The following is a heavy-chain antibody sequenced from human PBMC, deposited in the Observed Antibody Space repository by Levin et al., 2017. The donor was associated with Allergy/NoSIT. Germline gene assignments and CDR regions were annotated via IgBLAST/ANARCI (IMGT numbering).Heavy chain of an antibody. J-gene: IGHJ4*02. CDR3: ARDYSGSGRYYNLFDS. V-gene: IGHV1-2*02. Sequence: ASVKVSCKASGYTFTGYFIHWVRQAPGQGLEWMGWFNPNSGGTTYAQKFQGRVTMTSDTSISTAYMELRGLRSDDTAVYYCARDYSGSGRYYNLFDSWGQGTLVTVSS. CDR2: FNPNSGGT. CDR1: GYTFTGYF. D-gene: IGHD3-10*01.